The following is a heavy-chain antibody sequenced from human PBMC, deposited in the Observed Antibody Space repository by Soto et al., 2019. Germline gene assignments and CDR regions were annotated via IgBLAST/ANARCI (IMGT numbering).Heavy chain of an antibody. D-gene: IGHD6-6*01. V-gene: IGHV4-34*01. Sequence: SETLSLTCAVYGGSFSGYYWSWIRQPPGKGLEWIGEINHSGSTNYNPSLKSRVTISVDTSKNQFSLKLSSVTAADTAVYYCAMFWIYSSSRNFLDYRGQGTVGTVS. J-gene: IGHJ4*02. CDR2: INHSGST. CDR3: AMFWIYSSSRNFLDY. CDR1: GGSFSGYY.